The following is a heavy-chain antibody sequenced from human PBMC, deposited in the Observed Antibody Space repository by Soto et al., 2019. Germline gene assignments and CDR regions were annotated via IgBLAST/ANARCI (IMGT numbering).Heavy chain of an antibody. Sequence: LQLQESSSGLVKPSQTLSLTCAVSGGSISSGGYSWSWIRQPPGKGLEWIGYSYHSGSTYYNPSLKSRVTISVDRSKNQFSLKLSSVTAADTAVCYCAAGGGLPRYYWGQGTLVTVSS. CDR2: SYHSGST. CDR3: AAGGGLPRYY. CDR1: GGSISSGGYS. V-gene: IGHV4-30-2*01. D-gene: IGHD5-12*01. J-gene: IGHJ4*02.